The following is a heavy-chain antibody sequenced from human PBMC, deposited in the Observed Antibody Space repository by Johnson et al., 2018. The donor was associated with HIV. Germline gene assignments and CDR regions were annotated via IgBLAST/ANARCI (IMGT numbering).Heavy chain of an antibody. V-gene: IGHV3-73*01. D-gene: IGHD5-18*01. Sequence: VHLVESGGGVVQPGGSLKLSCAASAFAFSDSAIHWVRPASGKGLAWVGRIRSNGYTYATAYAASLKGRFTISRDNSKNTLVLQVNRLSVDDTAVYYCAKERRRQLWFDAFDIWGQGTMVTVSS. CDR3: AKERRRQLWFDAFDI. CDR1: AFAFSDSA. J-gene: IGHJ3*02. CDR2: IRSNGYTYAT.